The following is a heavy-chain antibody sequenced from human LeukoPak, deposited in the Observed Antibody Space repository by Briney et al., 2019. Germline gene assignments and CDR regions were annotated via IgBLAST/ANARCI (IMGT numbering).Heavy chain of an antibody. CDR1: GFTFSSYE. Sequence: PGGSLRLSCAASGFTFSSYEMNWVRQAPGKGLEWVSYISSSGSTIYYADSVKGRFTISRDNAKNSLYLQMNSLRAEDTAVYYCARESYDSSGYYLYFDYWGQGTLVTVSS. CDR3: ARESYDSSGYYLYFDY. CDR2: ISSSGSTI. D-gene: IGHD3-22*01. J-gene: IGHJ4*02. V-gene: IGHV3-48*03.